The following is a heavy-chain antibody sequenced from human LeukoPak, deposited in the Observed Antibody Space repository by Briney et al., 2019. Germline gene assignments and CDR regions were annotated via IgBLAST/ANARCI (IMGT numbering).Heavy chain of an antibody. J-gene: IGHJ4*02. CDR3: ARDSASSFDY. Sequence: NPSETLSLTCTVSGGSISSFYWTWIRQPPGRGLEWIGYIYYSGSTNYNPSLKSRVTISLDTSKSQFSLKLSSVTAADTAVYYCARDSASSFDYWGQGTLVTVSS. V-gene: IGHV4-59*01. CDR2: IYYSGST. CDR1: GGSISSFY.